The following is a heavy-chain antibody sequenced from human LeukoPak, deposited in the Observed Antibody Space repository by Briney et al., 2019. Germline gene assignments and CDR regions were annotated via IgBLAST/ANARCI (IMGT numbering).Heavy chain of an antibody. CDR1: GGSISSYY. CDR3: ARRRRSSADY. V-gene: IGHV4-59*08. CDR2: IYYSGST. Sequence: SETLSLTCTVSGGSISSYYWSWIRQPPGKGLEWIGYIYYSGSTNYNPSLKSRVTISVDTSKNQFSLNLSSVTAADTAVYYCARRRRSSADYWGQGTLVTVSS. D-gene: IGHD6-6*01. J-gene: IGHJ4*02.